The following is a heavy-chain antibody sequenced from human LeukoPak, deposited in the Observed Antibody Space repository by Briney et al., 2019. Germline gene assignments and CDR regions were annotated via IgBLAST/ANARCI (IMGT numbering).Heavy chain of an antibody. CDR2: ISSSSSYI. D-gene: IGHD6-13*01. V-gene: IGHV3-21*01. CDR1: GFTFSNYA. J-gene: IGHJ4*02. CDR3: ARDSSSRATDY. Sequence: EGSLRLSCAPSGFTFSNYAMTWVRQAPGKGLEWVSSISSSSSYIYYADSVKGRFTISRGNAKNSLYLQMNSLRAEDTAVYYCARDSSSRATDYWGQGTLVTVSS.